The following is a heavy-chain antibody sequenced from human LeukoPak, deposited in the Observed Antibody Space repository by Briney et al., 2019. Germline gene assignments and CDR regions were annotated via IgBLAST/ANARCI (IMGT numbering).Heavy chain of an antibody. V-gene: IGHV3-7*03. J-gene: IGHJ4*02. CDR2: IKEDGTET. Sequence: GGSLRLSRAASGFMFSSNWMSWVRLAPGKGLEWVANIKEDGTETYYVDSVKGRFTISRDNAKNSLYLQMNSLRVEDTAVYYCAKEGRSLQTYWGQGTLVTVSS. CDR1: GFMFSSNW. CDR3: AKEGRSLQTY. D-gene: IGHD5-24*01.